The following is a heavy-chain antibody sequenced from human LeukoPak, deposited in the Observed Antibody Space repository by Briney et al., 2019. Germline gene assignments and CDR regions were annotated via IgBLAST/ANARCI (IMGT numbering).Heavy chain of an antibody. V-gene: IGHV3-21*01. J-gene: IGHJ4*02. CDR3: ARDDVGATTFDY. CDR2: ISSSSSYL. Sequence: PGGSLRLSCAASGFTFSSYSMNWVRQAPGKGLEWVSSISSSSSYLYYADSVKGRFTISRDNAKNSLYLQMNSLRAEDTAVYYCARDDVGATTFDYWGQGTLVTVSS. D-gene: IGHD1-26*01. CDR1: GFTFSSYS.